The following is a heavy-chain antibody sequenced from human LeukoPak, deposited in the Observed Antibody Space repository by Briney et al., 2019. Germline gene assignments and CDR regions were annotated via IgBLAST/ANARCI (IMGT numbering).Heavy chain of an antibody. CDR1: GGTFSSYA. CDR2: IIPIFGTA. CDR3: ASSSILTGSASEGMDV. J-gene: IGHJ6*04. D-gene: IGHD3-9*01. Sequence: EASVKVSCKASGGTFSSYAISWVRQAPGQGLEWMGGIIPIFGTANYAQKFQGRVTITADKSTSTAYMELSSLRSEDTAVYYCASSSILTGSASEGMDVWGKGTTVTVSS. V-gene: IGHV1-69*06.